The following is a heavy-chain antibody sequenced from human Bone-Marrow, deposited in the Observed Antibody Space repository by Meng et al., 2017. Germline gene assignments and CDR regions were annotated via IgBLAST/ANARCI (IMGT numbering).Heavy chain of an antibody. Sequence: ETLSLTCTVSGGSISSSSYYWGWIRQPPGKGLEWVSVIYSGGSTYYADSVKGRFTISRHNSKNTLYLQMNSLRAEDTAVYYCADPRDYYGSGSYYDYYYGMDVWGQGTTVTVSS. V-gene: IGHV3-53*04. D-gene: IGHD3-10*01. J-gene: IGHJ6*02. CDR1: GGSISSSSYY. CDR3: ADPRDYYGSGSYYDYYYGMDV. CDR2: IYSGGST.